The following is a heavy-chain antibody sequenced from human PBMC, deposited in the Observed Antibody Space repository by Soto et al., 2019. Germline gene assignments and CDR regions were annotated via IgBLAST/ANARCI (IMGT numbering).Heavy chain of an antibody. J-gene: IGHJ6*02. Sequence: GGSLRLSCAASGFTFDDYAMHWVRQAPGKGLEWVSGISWNSGSIGYADSVKGRFTNSRDNAKNSQYLQMNRLRAEDTALYYCAKDRISKQWLVRAYYYYGMDVWGQGTTVTVSS. V-gene: IGHV3-9*01. CDR3: AKDRISKQWLVRAYYYYGMDV. CDR1: GFTFDDYA. D-gene: IGHD6-19*01. CDR2: ISWNSGSI.